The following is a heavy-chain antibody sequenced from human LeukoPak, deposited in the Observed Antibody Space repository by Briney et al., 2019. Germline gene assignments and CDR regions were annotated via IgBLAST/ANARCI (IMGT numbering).Heavy chain of an antibody. CDR1: GGSISSSY. CDR3: ARGRRALDY. Sequence: SETLSLTCTVSGGSISSSYWSWIRQPPGKGLEWIGHTYYSGSTNYNPSLKSRVTLSVDTSKNQFSLKLISVTAADTAVYYCARGRRALDYWGQGTLVTVSS. J-gene: IGHJ4*02. V-gene: IGHV4-59*01. CDR2: TYYSGST.